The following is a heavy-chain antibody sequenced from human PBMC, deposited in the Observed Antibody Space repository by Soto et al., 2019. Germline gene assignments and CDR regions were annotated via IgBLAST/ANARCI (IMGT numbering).Heavy chain of an antibody. Sequence: EVQLVESGGGLVQPGGSLRLSCAASGFTVSSNYMSWVRQAPGKGLEWVSVIYSGGSTYYADSVKGRFTISRDNSKNTLYLHMNSLRDEDTAVYYCARDPGYYGGSDYWGQGTLVTVSS. J-gene: IGHJ4*02. V-gene: IGHV3-66*01. D-gene: IGHD3-22*01. CDR1: GFTVSSNY. CDR3: ARDPGYYGGSDY. CDR2: IYSGGST.